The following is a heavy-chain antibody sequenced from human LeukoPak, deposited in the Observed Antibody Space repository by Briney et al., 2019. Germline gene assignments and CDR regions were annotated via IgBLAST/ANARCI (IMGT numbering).Heavy chain of an antibody. CDR1: GYTFTGYY. CDR2: INPNSGGT. V-gene: IGHV1-2*02. Sequence: GASVKVSCKASGYTFTGYYMHWVRQAPGQGLEWMGWINPNSGGTNYAQKFQGRVTMTRDTSISTAYMELSRLRSDDTAVYYCARDRPPGVGATTPGRMDVWGKGTTVTVSS. CDR3: ARDRPPGVGATTPGRMDV. D-gene: IGHD1-26*01. J-gene: IGHJ6*03.